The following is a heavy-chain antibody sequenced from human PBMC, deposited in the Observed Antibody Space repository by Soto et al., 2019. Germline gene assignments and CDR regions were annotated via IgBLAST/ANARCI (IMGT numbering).Heavy chain of an antibody. CDR1: GFTLCDTL. D-gene: IGHD1-26*01. CDR3: ASDIVTVGPRARDAFDV. J-gene: IGHJ3*01. CDR2: INTAHVNP. Sequence: QVQLVQSGAEAKKPGASVNISCQASGFTLCDTLINWVRQGPGQRLEWMGWINTAHVNPRYSESFQGSVTISSLKSASTADVALSDLTSEDAAVYSCASDIVTVGPRARDAFDVWGQGTMITVTS. V-gene: IGHV1-3*04.